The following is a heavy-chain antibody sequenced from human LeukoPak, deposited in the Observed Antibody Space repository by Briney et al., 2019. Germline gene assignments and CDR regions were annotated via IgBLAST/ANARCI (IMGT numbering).Heavy chain of an antibody. J-gene: IGHJ4*02. CDR2: ISTTGTTM. CDR1: GFIFSDYH. D-gene: IGHD3-22*01. CDR3: AKGSEVVVIISRYYFDY. V-gene: IGHV3-11*01. Sequence: GGSLRLSCAASGFIFSDYHINWVRQAPGRGLEWISYISTTGTTMHYADSVKGRFAISRDNSKNTLYLQMNSLRAEDTAVYYCAKGSEVVVIISRYYFDYWGQGTLVTVSS.